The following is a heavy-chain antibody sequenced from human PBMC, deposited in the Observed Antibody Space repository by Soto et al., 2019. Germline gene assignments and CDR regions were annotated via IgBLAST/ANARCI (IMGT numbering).Heavy chain of an antibody. CDR1: GFPFSSYA. CDR2: ISGSGGST. J-gene: IGHJ5*02. Sequence: GGSLRLSCAAAGFPFSSYAMSWVRQAPGKGLEWVSAISGSGGSTYYADSVKGRFTISRDNSKNTLYLQMNSLRAEDTAVYYCAKGGAQLLHYNWFDPWGQGTLVTVSS. V-gene: IGHV3-23*01. CDR3: AKGGAQLLHYNWFDP. D-gene: IGHD2-2*01.